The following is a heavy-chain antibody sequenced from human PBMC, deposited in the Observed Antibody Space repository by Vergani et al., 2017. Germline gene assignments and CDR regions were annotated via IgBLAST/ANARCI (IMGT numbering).Heavy chain of an antibody. CDR3: AQGRGPEYFQH. Sequence: QVQLVQSGAEVKKPGASVKVSCKASGYTFTSYYMHWVRQAPGQGLEWMGIINPSGGSTSYAQKFQGRVTMTRDTSTSTVYLELGSLRSEDTAVYYCAQGRGPEYFQHWGQGTLVTASS. CDR2: INPSGGST. CDR1: GYTFTSYY. V-gene: IGHV1-46*01. J-gene: IGHJ1*01.